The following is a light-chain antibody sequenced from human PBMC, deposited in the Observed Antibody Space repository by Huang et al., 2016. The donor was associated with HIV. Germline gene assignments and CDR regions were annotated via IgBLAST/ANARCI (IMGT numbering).Light chain of an antibody. V-gene: IGKV3-15*01. Sequence: EVVMTQSPATLSVSPGEGATLSCRASQSVTTNLAWYKQRPGQAPRLRMFAGYTRATGVPARFSGSGSGTEFTLTISGLQSEDFAVYYCQQYDNWPPTFGQGTRLDIK. J-gene: IGKJ2*01. CDR2: AGY. CDR1: QSVTTN. CDR3: QQYDNWPPT.